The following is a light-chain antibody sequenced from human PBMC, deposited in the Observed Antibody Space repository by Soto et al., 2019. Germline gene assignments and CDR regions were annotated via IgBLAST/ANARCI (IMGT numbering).Light chain of an antibody. V-gene: IGKV3-20*01. CDR3: QQYGSSPPYT. CDR2: GSS. Sequence: EVVLTQSPGTLSLSPGERATLSCRASQSVSNNYLAWYQQKLGQSPKLLIFGSSDRATGIPDRFSGSGSGTDLPLTISSLEPEDFAVYYCQQYGSSPPYTFGQGTKLEIK. J-gene: IGKJ2*01. CDR1: QSVSNNY.